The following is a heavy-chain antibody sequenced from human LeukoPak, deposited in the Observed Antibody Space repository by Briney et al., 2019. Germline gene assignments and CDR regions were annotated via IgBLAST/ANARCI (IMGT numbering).Heavy chain of an antibody. CDR3: AKDIAKGATTPPYFQH. D-gene: IGHD1-26*01. Sequence: GGSLRLSCAASGFTFDDYAMHWVRQAPGKGLEWVSGISWNSGSIGYADSVKGRFTISRDNAKNSLYLQMNSLRAEDTALYYCAKDIAKGATTPPYFQHWGQGTLVTVSS. CDR1: GFTFDDYA. CDR2: ISWNSGSI. V-gene: IGHV3-9*01. J-gene: IGHJ1*01.